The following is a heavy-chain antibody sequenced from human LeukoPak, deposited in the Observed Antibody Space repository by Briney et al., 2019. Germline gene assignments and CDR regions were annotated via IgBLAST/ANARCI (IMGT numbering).Heavy chain of an antibody. CDR1: GYTFTGYY. Sequence: ASVKVSCKASGYTFTGYYMHWVRQAPGQGLEWMGWINPNSGDTHYAQKFQGRVTLTRDTSISTVYMELSRLRSDDTAVYYCARGGGDSYYYYMDVWGKGTTVTVSS. V-gene: IGHV1-2*02. J-gene: IGHJ6*03. D-gene: IGHD3-16*01. CDR2: INPNSGDT. CDR3: ARGGGDSYYYYMDV.